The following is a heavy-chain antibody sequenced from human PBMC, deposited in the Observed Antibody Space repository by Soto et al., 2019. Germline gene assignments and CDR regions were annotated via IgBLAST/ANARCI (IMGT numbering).Heavy chain of an antibody. CDR3: AGEGLHCSGGSCYQGGYDY. CDR2: IYSGGST. D-gene: IGHD2-15*01. Sequence: EVQLVESGGGLVQPGGSLRLSCAASGFTVSSNYMSWVRQAPGKGLEWVSVIYSGGSTYYADSVKGRFTISTNNSKNTLYLQMNSLRAEDTAVYYCAGEGLHCSGGSCYQGGYDYWGQGTLVTVSS. CDR1: GFTVSSNY. J-gene: IGHJ4*02. V-gene: IGHV3-53*04.